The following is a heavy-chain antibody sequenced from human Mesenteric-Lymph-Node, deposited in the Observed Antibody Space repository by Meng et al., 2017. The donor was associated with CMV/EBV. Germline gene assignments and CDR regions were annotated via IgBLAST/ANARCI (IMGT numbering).Heavy chain of an antibody. Sequence: SETLSLTCTVSGSSISNGYYWGWIRQPPGKGLEWIGSIYHSGSTYYNPSLKSRVTISVDTSKNQFSLNLSSVTAADTAVYYCARDRYCGGDCSGMDVWGQGTTVTVSS. CDR2: IYHSGST. J-gene: IGHJ6*02. CDR1: GSSISNGYY. CDR3: ARDRYCGGDCSGMDV. D-gene: IGHD2-21*01. V-gene: IGHV4-38-2*02.